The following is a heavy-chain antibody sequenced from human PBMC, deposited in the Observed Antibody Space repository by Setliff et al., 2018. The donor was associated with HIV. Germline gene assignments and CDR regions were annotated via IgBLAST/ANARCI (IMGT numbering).Heavy chain of an antibody. D-gene: IGHD3-22*01. J-gene: IGHJ4*02. CDR1: GGSFSGYY. CDR2: INHCGST. V-gene: IGHV4-34*01. CDR3: AKPYYDISGYYFYYFDY. Sequence: SETLSLTCAVYGGSFSGYYWNWIRQPPGKGLEWIGEINHCGSTNNNPSLKSRVTISVDTSKNQFSLRLSSVTAADTAVYYCAKPYYDISGYYFYYFDYWGQGTLVTVSS.